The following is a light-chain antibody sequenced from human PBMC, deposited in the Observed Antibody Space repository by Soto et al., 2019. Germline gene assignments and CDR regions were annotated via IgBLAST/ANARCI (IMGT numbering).Light chain of an antibody. J-gene: IGLJ2*01. CDR1: SSDVGGYNY. CDR3: CSYAGSYTVV. CDR2: DVS. V-gene: IGLV2-11*01. Sequence: QSALTQPRSVFGSPGQSVTISCTGTSSDVGGYNYVSWYQQHPGKAPKVIIYDVSKRPSGVPDRFSGSKSGNTASLTISGLQADDDADYYCCSYAGSYTVVFGGGTKLTVL.